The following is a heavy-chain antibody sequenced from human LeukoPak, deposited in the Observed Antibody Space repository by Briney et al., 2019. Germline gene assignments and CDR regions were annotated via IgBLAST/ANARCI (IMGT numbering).Heavy chain of an antibody. Sequence: GESLKISCKGSGYSFTSYWIGWVRQMPGKGLEWMGIIYPGDSDTRYSPSFQGQVTISADKSISTAYLQWSGLKASDTAMYYCARLPHYYDSSGYYNRNIFDYWGQGTLVTVSS. D-gene: IGHD3-22*01. CDR1: GYSFTSYW. J-gene: IGHJ4*02. CDR2: IYPGDSDT. V-gene: IGHV5-51*01. CDR3: ARLPHYYDSSGYYNRNIFDY.